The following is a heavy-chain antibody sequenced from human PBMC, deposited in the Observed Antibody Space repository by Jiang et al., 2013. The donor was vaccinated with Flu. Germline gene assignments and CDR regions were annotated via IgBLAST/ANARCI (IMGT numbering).Heavy chain of an antibody. CDR1: GGSITSGGYY. D-gene: IGHD4-17*01. CDR3: ASRMTTETTVDY. V-gene: IGHV4-31*03. Sequence: GLVKPSQTLSLTCTVSGGSITSGGYYWSWIRQXPGKGLEWIGHIYYSGRTCYNPSLKSRVTISVDTSKNQFFLKVSSVTAADTAVYYCASRMTTETTVDYWGQGTLVTVSS. J-gene: IGHJ4*02. CDR2: IYYSGRT.